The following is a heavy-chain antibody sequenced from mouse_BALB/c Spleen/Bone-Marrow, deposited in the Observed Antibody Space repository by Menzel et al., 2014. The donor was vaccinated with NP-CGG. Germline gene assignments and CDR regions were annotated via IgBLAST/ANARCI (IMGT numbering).Heavy chain of an antibody. CDR3: ARINYGSRRYWYFDV. Sequence: QVQLQQPGPGLVQPSRSLSITCTVSGFSLTTYGVHWVRQSPGKGLEWLGVIWSGGSTDYNAAFISRLSISKDNSKSQVFFKMNSLQANDTAIYYCARINYGSRRYWYFDVWGAGTTVTVSS. CDR1: GFSLTTYG. J-gene: IGHJ1*01. V-gene: IGHV2-2*02. CDR2: IWSGGST. D-gene: IGHD1-1*01.